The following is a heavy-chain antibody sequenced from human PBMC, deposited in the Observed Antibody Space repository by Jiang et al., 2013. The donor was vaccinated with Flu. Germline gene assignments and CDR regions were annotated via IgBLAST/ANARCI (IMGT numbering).Heavy chain of an antibody. J-gene: IGHJ5*02. CDR1: GGSFSGYY. Sequence: LLKPSETLSLTCAVYGGSFSGYYWNWIRQPPGKGLEWIGEINDSGSTNYNPSLKSRVTISVDTSKNQFSLKLSSVTAADTAVYYCARPGVATPRGWLDPWGQGTLVTVSS. CDR2: INDSGST. CDR3: ARPGVATPRGWLDP. D-gene: IGHD5-12*01. V-gene: IGHV4-34*01.